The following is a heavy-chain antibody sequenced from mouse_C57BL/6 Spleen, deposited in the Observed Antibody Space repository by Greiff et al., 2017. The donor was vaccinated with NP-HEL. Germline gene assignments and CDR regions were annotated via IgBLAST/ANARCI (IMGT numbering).Heavy chain of an antibody. CDR3: ARYYYGSDWYFDV. D-gene: IGHD1-1*01. V-gene: IGHV1-55*01. CDR2: IYPGSGST. CDR1: GYTFTSYW. J-gene: IGHJ1*03. Sequence: VQLQQPGAELVKPGASVKMSCKASGYTFTSYWITWVKQRPGQGLEWIGDIYPGSGSTNYNEKFKSKATLTVDTSSSTAYMQLSSLTSEDSAVYYCARYYYGSDWYFDVWGTGTTVTVSS.